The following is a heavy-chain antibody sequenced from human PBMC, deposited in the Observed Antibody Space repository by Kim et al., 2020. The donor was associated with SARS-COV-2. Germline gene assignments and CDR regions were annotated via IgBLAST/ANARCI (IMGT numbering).Heavy chain of an antibody. D-gene: IGHD3-22*01. CDR3: ASSRGYYDSSGYYYPVRYYYYGMDV. CDR2: INHSGST. J-gene: IGHJ6*02. V-gene: IGHV4-34*01. CDR1: GGSFSGYY. Sequence: SETLSLTCAVYGGSFSGYYWSWIRQPPGKGLEWIGEINHSGSTNYNPSLKSRVTISVDTSKNQFSLKLSSVTAVDTAVYYCASSRGYYDSSGYYYPVRYYYYGMDVWGQGTTVTVSS.